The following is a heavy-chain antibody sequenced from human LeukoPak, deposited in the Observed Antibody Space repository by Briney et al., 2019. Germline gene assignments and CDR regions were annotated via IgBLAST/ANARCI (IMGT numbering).Heavy chain of an antibody. J-gene: IGHJ6*03. D-gene: IGHD3-16*01. CDR1: GFTFSSYA. V-gene: IGHV3-23*01. CDR2: ISGSDDST. CDR3: AKALGDAYYYYMDV. Sequence: GGSLRLSCAASGFTFSSYAMSWVRQAPGKGLEWVSGISGSDDSTYYADSVKGRFTISRDNSKNTLYLQMNSLRAEDTAVYYCAKALGDAYYYYMDVWGKGTTVTVSS.